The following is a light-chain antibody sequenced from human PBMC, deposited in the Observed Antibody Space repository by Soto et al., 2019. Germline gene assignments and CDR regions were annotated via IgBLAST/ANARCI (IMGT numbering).Light chain of an antibody. V-gene: IGKV3-11*01. Sequence: EIVLTQSPATLSLSPGERATLSCRASQSVSSQLAWYQQRPGQAPRLLIYDASNRATGIPARFSGSGSGTDFTLTISSLEPEDFAVYYCQQRSSWPLTFGQGPKVEIK. CDR1: QSVSSQ. CDR3: QQRSSWPLT. J-gene: IGKJ1*01. CDR2: DAS.